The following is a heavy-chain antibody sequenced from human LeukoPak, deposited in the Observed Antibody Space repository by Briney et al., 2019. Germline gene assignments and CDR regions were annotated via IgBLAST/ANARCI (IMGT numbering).Heavy chain of an antibody. CDR1: GFTFSNYW. CDR3: ARARGMDDYGDFRIK. Sequence: GGSLRLSCAGSGFTFSNYWVHWVRQAPGKGLVWVSRINEDGSRTDYADFVKGRFTISRDNAKNTLYLQMNGLRAEDTAVYYCARARGMDDYGDFRIKWGQGTLVTVSS. J-gene: IGHJ4*02. CDR2: INEDGSRT. V-gene: IGHV3-74*01. D-gene: IGHD4-17*01.